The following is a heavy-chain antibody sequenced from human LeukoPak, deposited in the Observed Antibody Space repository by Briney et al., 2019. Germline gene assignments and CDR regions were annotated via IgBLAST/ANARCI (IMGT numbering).Heavy chain of an antibody. J-gene: IGHJ4*02. Sequence: SETLSLTCTVSGASINSNNNYWGWIRQTPGKGLEWIGTIDYSGSTFYNPSLKSRVTISVDTSKNQFSLKLSSVTAADTAVYYCARSHSVWTSFDYWGQGTLVTVSS. D-gene: IGHD3/OR15-3a*01. V-gene: IGHV4-39*07. CDR2: IDYSGST. CDR3: ARSHSVWTSFDY. CDR1: GASINSNNNY.